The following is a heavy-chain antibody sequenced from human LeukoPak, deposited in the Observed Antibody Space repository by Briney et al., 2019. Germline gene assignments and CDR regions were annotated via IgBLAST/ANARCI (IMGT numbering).Heavy chain of an antibody. CDR1: GYTLTELS. Sequence: ASVTVSCTVSGYTLTELSMHWVRQAPGKGLEWVGGFDPEDGETIYAQKFQGRVTMTEDTSTDTAYMELSSLRSEDTAVYYCATGSSSWHWFDPWGQGTLVTVSS. V-gene: IGHV1-24*01. CDR2: FDPEDGET. D-gene: IGHD6-13*01. CDR3: ATGSSSWHWFDP. J-gene: IGHJ5*02.